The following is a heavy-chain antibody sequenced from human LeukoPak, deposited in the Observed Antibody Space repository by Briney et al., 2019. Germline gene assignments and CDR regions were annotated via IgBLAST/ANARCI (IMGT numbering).Heavy chain of an antibody. CDR3: ARASSSSWYIIV. D-gene: IGHD6-13*01. V-gene: IGHV4-38-2*02. CDR2: IYHSGST. CDR1: GYSISSGYY. J-gene: IGHJ4*02. Sequence: SETLSLTCTVSGYSISSGYYWGWIRQPPGKGLEWIGSIYHSGSTYYNPSLKSRVTISVDTSKNQFSLKLTSVTAADTAVYYCARASSSSWYIIVWGQGTLVTVSS.